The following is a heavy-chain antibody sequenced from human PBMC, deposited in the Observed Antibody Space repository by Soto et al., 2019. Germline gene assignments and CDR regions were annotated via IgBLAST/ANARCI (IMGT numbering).Heavy chain of an antibody. J-gene: IGHJ4*02. Sequence: GESLKISCKGSGYSFTSYWISWVRQMPGKGLEWMGRIDPSDSYTNHSPSFQGHVTISADKSISTAYLQWSSLKASDTAMYYCARREQYYYDSSGYYLYWGQGTLVTVSS. CDR1: GYSFTSYW. CDR2: IDPSDSYT. D-gene: IGHD3-22*01. CDR3: ARREQYYYDSSGYYLY. V-gene: IGHV5-10-1*01.